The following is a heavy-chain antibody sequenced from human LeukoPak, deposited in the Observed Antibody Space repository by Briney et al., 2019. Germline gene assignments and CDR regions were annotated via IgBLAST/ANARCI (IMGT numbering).Heavy chain of an antibody. V-gene: IGHV4-34*01. Sequence: PSETLSLTCAVYGGSFSGYYWSWIRQTPGKGLEWIGEINHSGSTNYNPSLKSRVTISVDTSKNQFSLKLSSVTAADTAVYYCARGSGRSYLSFDYWGQGTLVTVSS. CDR1: GGSFSGYY. D-gene: IGHD1-26*01. CDR3: ARGSGRSYLSFDY. J-gene: IGHJ4*02. CDR2: INHSGST.